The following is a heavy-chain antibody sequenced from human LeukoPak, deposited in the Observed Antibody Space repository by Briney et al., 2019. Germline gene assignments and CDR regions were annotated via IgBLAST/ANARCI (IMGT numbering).Heavy chain of an antibody. CDR2: INWNGGST. V-gene: IGHV3-20*04. J-gene: IGHJ4*02. D-gene: IGHD1-1*01. CDR1: GFTFSTFA. CDR3: ARSEWERDY. Sequence: PGGSLRLSCEASGFTFSTFAMIWVRQPPGKGLEWVSGINWNGGSTGYADSVKGRFTISRDNAKNSLYLQMNSLRAEDTALYYCARSEWERDYWGQGTLVTVSS.